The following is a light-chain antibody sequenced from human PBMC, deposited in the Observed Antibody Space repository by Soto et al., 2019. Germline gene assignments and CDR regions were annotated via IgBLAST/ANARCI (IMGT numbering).Light chain of an antibody. CDR3: QHYGSSRGYK. J-gene: IGKJ2*01. Sequence: EIVLTQSPDILSLSPGERATLSCRASQSVRSSYLAWYQQRPGQAPRLLIYGASSRATGIPDRFSGDGSGTDFSVTISRLEPEDVAVYYCQHYGSSRGYKLGQGTNLEI. CDR2: GAS. V-gene: IGKV3-20*01. CDR1: QSVRSSY.